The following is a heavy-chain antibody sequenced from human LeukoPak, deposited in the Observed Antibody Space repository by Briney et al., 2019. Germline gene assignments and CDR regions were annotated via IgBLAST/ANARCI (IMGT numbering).Heavy chain of an antibody. CDR1: GFPFNTYA. V-gene: IGHV3-64*04. D-gene: IGHD2-21*01. CDR2: ISSNGDNT. CDR3: AKDTHYGYSGGFDY. Sequence: GGSLRLSCSASGFPFNTYAIHWVRQAPGKGPEYVAGISSNGDNTDFADSVKGRFTISRDNSKNTLYLQMNSLRAEDTAVYYCAKDTHYGYSGGFDYWGQGTLVTVSS. J-gene: IGHJ4*02.